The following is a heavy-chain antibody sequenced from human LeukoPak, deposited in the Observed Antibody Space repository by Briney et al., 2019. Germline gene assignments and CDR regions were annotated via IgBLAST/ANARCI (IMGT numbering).Heavy chain of an antibody. V-gene: IGHV3-33*01. J-gene: IGHJ4*02. D-gene: IGHD4-17*01. CDR1: GFTFSSYG. Sequence: GRSLRLSCAASGFTFSSYGMHWVRQAPGKGLEWVAVIWYDGSNKYYADSVKGRFTISRDNSKNTLYLQMNSLRAEDTAVYYCAREIPEGTATDYWGRGTLVTVSS. CDR3: AREIPEGTATDY. CDR2: IWYDGSNK.